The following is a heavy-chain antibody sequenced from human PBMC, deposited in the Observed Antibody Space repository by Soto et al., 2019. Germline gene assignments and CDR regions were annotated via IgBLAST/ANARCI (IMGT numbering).Heavy chain of an antibody. Sequence: QLQLQESGPGLVKPSETLSLTCTVSGGSISSSSYYWGWIRQPPGKGLEWIGSIYYSGSTYYNPSLKSRVTISVDTSKNQFSLKLSSVTAADTAVYYCARHNYDIVTGYYYNWFDPWGQGTLVTVSS. CDR2: IYYSGST. CDR1: GGSISSSSYY. J-gene: IGHJ5*02. CDR3: ARHNYDIVTGYYYNWFDP. V-gene: IGHV4-39*01. D-gene: IGHD3-9*01.